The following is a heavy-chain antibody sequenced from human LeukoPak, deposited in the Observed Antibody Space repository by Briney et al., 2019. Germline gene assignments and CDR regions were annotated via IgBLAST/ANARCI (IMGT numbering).Heavy chain of an antibody. CDR2: IYYTGST. Sequence: PSETLSLTCTVSGGSISSSSYYWGWIRQPPGKGLEWIGSIYYTGSTYYNPSLESRVTISVATSKNQFSLKLSSVTAADTAVYYCARVLCQPLPENFDPWGQGTLVTVSS. CDR3: ARVLCQPLPENFDP. J-gene: IGHJ5*02. V-gene: IGHV4-39*07. D-gene: IGHD3-16*01. CDR1: GGSISSSSYY.